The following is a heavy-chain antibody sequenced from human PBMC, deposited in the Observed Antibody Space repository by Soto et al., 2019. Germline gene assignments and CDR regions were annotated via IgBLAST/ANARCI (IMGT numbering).Heavy chain of an antibody. CDR3: ARNHYSSGYYYDYFDY. Sequence: SETLSLTCSVSGGSISPYYWSWIRQPPGKGLEWIGYVYYTGSTNYKPSLESRVTISLDTSKNQFSLKLTSVTAADTAVYYCARNHYSSGYYYDYFDYWGQGTLVTVSS. CDR2: VYYTGST. J-gene: IGHJ4*02. V-gene: IGHV4-59*01. CDR1: GGSISPYY. D-gene: IGHD3-22*01.